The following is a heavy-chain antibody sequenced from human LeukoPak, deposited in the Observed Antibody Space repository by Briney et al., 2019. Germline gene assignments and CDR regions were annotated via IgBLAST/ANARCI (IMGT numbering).Heavy chain of an antibody. CDR3: ARARYSSSPGFDY. J-gene: IGHJ4*02. CDR2: INHSGST. D-gene: IGHD6-6*01. CDR1: GGSFSGYY. Sequence: SETLSLTCTVSGGSFSGYYWSWIRQPPGKGLEWIGEINHSGSTNYNPSLKSRVTISVDTSKNQFSLKLSSVTAADTAVYYCARARYSSSPGFDYWGQGTLVTVSS. V-gene: IGHV4-34*01.